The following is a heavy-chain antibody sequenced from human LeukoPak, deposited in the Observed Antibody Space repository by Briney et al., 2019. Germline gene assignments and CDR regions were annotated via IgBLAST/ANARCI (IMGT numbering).Heavy chain of an antibody. J-gene: IGHJ5*02. D-gene: IGHD3-10*01. CDR1: GFTFSSYW. CDR2: IKQDSSER. Sequence: GGSLRLSCAASGFTFSSYWMTWVRQAPGRGLEWVANIKQDSSERYYVDSVKGRFTIPRDNANNSLFLQMNSLRGEDTAVYYCARGFRGANWFDPWGQGTLVTVSS. CDR3: ARGFRGANWFDP. V-gene: IGHV3-7*04.